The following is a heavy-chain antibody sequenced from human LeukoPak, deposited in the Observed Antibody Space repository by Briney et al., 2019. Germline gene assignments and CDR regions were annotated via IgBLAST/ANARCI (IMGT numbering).Heavy chain of an antibody. V-gene: IGHV3-48*03. CDR3: AELGITMIGGV. Sequence: GGSLRLSCSVSAFTFNTFDNFAMNWVRQAPGKGLEWVSYISSSGSTIYYADSVKGRFTISRDSAKNSLYLQMNSLRAEDTAVYYCAELGITMIGGVWGKGTTVTISS. D-gene: IGHD3-10*02. CDR2: ISSSGSTI. J-gene: IGHJ6*04. CDR1: AFTFNTFD.